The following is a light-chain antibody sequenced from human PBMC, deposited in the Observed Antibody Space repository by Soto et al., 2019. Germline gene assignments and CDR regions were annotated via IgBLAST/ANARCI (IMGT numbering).Light chain of an antibody. V-gene: IGKV1-33*01. Sequence: DIQMTQSPSSLSASVGDRVTITCQASQDISNYLNWYQQKPRKAPRLLIYDASNLKTGVPSRFSGTGSGTDFTFTISGLQPEDIATYYCQQYDKLPYTFGQGTKLEIK. CDR3: QQYDKLPYT. J-gene: IGKJ2*01. CDR1: QDISNY. CDR2: DAS.